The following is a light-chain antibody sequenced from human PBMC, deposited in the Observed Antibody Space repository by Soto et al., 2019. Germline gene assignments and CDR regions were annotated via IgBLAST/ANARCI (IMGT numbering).Light chain of an antibody. CDR1: QSVSSSY. Sequence: IVLTQSPGTLSLSPGERATLSCRASQSVSSSYLVWYQQKTGQAPRLLIYSASTRATGIPDRFSGSVSGTDFTLTISRLEPDDFAVSYCQQFGTSPPAITFGQGTRLELK. CDR2: SAS. J-gene: IGKJ5*01. V-gene: IGKV3-20*01. CDR3: QQFGTSPPAIT.